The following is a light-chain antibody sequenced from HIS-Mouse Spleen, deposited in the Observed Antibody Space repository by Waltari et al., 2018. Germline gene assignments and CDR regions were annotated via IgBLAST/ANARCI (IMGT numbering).Light chain of an antibody. CDR3: YSTDSSGNHRV. V-gene: IGLV3-10*01. Sequence: SYELTQPPSVSVSPGQTARITCSGDALPKKYAYWYQQKSGQAPGLVIYEDSKRPSGRPERFSGASSGTMATLTISGDQVEDEADYYCYSTDSSGNHRVFGGGTKLTVL. CDR2: EDS. CDR1: ALPKKY. J-gene: IGLJ2*01.